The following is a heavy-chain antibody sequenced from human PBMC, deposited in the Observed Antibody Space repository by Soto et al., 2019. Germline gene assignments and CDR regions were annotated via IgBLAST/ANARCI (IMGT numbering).Heavy chain of an antibody. CDR2: IYYSGST. V-gene: IGHV4-59*08. CDR3: ARIYDFWSGYYFDY. J-gene: IGHJ4*02. D-gene: IGHD3-3*01. Sequence: SETLSLTCTVSGGSISSYYWSWIRQPPGKGLEWIGYIYYSGSTNYNPSLKSRVTISVDTSKNQFSLKLSSVTAADTAVYYCARIYDFWSGYYFDYWGQGTLVTVSS. CDR1: GGSISSYY.